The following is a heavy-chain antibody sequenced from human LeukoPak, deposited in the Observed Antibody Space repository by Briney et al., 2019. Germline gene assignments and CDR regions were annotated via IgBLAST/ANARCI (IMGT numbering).Heavy chain of an antibody. D-gene: IGHD3-16*01. J-gene: IGHJ4*02. Sequence: PSETLSLTCAVYGGSFSGYYWSWIRQPPGKGLEWIGEINHSGSTNYNPSLKSRVTISVDTSKNQFSLKLGSVTAADTAVYYCARVITIRGFIFDYWGQGTLVTVSS. CDR1: GGSFSGYY. CDR2: INHSGST. CDR3: ARVITIRGFIFDY. V-gene: IGHV4-34*01.